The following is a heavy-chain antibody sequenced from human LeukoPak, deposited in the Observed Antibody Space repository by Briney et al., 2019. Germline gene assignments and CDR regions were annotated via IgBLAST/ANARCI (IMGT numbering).Heavy chain of an antibody. V-gene: IGHV3-30*18. CDR3: AKDLLYSDVWGSYRPNPLDY. D-gene: IGHD3-16*02. J-gene: IGHJ4*02. CDR2: ISYDGNNK. Sequence: PGGSLRLSCAASGFTFSSYGMHWVRQAPGKGLEWVAVISYDGNNKYYADSVKGRFTISRDNSKNTLYLQMNSLRAEDTAVYYCAKDLLYSDVWGSYRPNPLDYWGQGTLVTVSS. CDR1: GFTFSSYG.